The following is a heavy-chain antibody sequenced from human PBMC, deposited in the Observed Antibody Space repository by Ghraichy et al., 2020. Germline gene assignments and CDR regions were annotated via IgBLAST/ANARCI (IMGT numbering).Heavy chain of an antibody. D-gene: IGHD3-10*01. V-gene: IGHV3-23*01. CDR3: AKAVWFGELFAMDV. CDR1: GFTFSNFA. J-gene: IGHJ6*04. CDR2: MNGRGSTT. Sequence: GGSLRLSCAASGFTFSNFAMNWVRQAPGKGLEWVSVMNGRGSTTYPAESVKGRFTISRDNSKNTGYLQMNSLRSEDTAVYYCAKAVWFGELFAMDVWGKGTTVTVAS.